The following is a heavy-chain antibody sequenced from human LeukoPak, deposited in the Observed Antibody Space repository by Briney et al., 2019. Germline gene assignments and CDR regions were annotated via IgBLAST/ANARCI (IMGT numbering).Heavy chain of an antibody. J-gene: IGHJ4*02. CDR1: GFTFASYS. V-gene: IGHV3-21*01. CDR2: ISGDSTYI. Sequence: GGSLRLSCAASGFTFASYSMNWVRQAPGKGLEWVSSISGDSTYIYNAGSVKGRFTISRDNAQASLYLQMISLRADDTAVYYCARVSGRLERQSDLDYWGRGTLVIVSS. CDR3: ARVSGRLERQSDLDY. D-gene: IGHD1-1*01.